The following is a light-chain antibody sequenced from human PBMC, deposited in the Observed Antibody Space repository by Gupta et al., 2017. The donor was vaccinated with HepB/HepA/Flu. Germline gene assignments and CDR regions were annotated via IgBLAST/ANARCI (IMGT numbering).Light chain of an antibody. CDR3: QQANSFPWT. Sequence: DIQMTQSPSSVSASVGDRVTITCRASQGISSRLAWYQQKPGKAPKLLIYGASRLQSGVPSRFSGSGSGTDFTLTISSLQPEDFGTYCCQQANSFPWTFGQGTKVEIK. CDR2: GAS. J-gene: IGKJ1*01. V-gene: IGKV1-12*01. CDR1: QGISSR.